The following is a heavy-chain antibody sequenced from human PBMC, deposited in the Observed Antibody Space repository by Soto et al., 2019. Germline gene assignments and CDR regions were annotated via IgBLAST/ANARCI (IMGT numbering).Heavy chain of an antibody. D-gene: IGHD3-3*01. Sequence: QVQLVQSGAEVKKPGASVKVSCKASVFTSSGISWVRQAPGQGLEWMGGISTHNGNKIYAQKFQGRVIMTIDTSTTTVYMELRSLRSDDTAIYFCAREGILGPFDAYDLWGQGTMVSVAS. CDR1: VFTSSG. CDR3: AREGILGPFDAYDL. J-gene: IGHJ3*01. CDR2: ISTHNGNK. V-gene: IGHV1-18*04.